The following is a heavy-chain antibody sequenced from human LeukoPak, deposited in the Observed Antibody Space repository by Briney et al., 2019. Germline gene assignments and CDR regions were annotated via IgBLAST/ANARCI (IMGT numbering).Heavy chain of an antibody. V-gene: IGHV4-30-2*01. CDR1: GGSISSGGYS. J-gene: IGHJ6*02. Sequence: SETLSLTCAVSGGSISSGGYSWSWIRQPPGKGLEWIGYIYHSGSTYYNPSLKSRVTISADRSKNQFSLKLSSVTAAETAVYYCAREGGEERYCSGGSCYYGMDVWGQGTTVTVSS. CDR3: AREGGEERYCSGGSCYYGMDV. D-gene: IGHD2-15*01. CDR2: IYHSGST.